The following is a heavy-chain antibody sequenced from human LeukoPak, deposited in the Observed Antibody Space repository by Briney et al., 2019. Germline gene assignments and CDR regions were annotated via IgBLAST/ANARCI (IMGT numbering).Heavy chain of an antibody. CDR3: ARDKMVRGALPDY. V-gene: IGHV3-21*01. CDR2: ISSSSSYI. D-gene: IGHD3-10*01. Sequence: GSLRLSCAASGFTFSSYSMNWVRQAPGKGLEWVSSISSSSSYIYYADSVKGRFTISRDNAKNSLYLQMNSLRAEDTAVYYCARDKMVRGALPDYWGQGTLVTVSS. J-gene: IGHJ4*02. CDR1: GFTFSSYS.